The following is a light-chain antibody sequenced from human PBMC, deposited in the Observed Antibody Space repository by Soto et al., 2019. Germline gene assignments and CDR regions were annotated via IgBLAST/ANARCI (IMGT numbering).Light chain of an antibody. V-gene: IGKV3-11*01. CDR3: QQRSSWPVT. CDR2: DVS. Sequence: EIVLTQAPATLSLSPGERATLSCRASQSVNIYLAWYQQRPGQAPRLLIYDVSNRATGIPARFSGSGSGTDSALTISSLEPEDFAVYYCQQRSSWPVTFGGGTKVEIK. J-gene: IGKJ4*02. CDR1: QSVNIY.